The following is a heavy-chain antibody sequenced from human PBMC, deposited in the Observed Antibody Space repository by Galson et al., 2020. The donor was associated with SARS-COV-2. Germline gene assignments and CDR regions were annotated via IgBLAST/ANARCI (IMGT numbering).Heavy chain of an antibody. CDR1: GFTFSSYG. J-gene: IGHJ4*02. CDR2: ISYDGSNK. Sequence: GGSLRLSCAPSGFTFSSYGMHWVRQAPGKGLEWVAVISYDGSNKYYADSVKGRFTISRDNSKNTLYLQMNSLRAEDTAVYYCAMPGSGSYYNSFDYWGQGTLVTVSS. D-gene: IGHD3-10*01. CDR3: AMPGSGSYYNSFDY. V-gene: IGHV3-30*03.